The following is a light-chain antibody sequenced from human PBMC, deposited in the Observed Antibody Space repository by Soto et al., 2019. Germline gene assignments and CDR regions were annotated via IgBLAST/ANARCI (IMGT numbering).Light chain of an antibody. CDR3: SSYTSSSTPQVV. CDR2: DVS. J-gene: IGLJ2*01. V-gene: IGLV2-14*01. Sequence: QSVLTQPASVSGSPGQSITISCTGTSSDVGGYNYVSWYQQHPGKAPKLMIYDVSNRPSGVSNRFSGSKSGNTASLTISGLQAEDEADYYCSSYTSSSTPQVVFGGGTKVTVL. CDR1: SSDVGGYNY.